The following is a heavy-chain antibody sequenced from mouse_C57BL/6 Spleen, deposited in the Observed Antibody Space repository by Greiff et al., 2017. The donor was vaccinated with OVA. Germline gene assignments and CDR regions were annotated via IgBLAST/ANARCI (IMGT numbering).Heavy chain of an antibody. J-gene: IGHJ2*01. CDR3: ARSTLTFDY. V-gene: IGHV1-50*01. D-gene: IGHD4-1*01. CDR1: GYTFTSYW. CDR2: IDPSDSYT. Sequence: QVQLQQSGAELVKPGASVKLSCKASGYTFTSYWMQWVKQRPGQGLEWIGEIDPSDSYTNYNQKFKGKATLTVDTSSSTAYMQLSSLTSEDSAVYYCARSTLTFDYWGQGTTLTVSS.